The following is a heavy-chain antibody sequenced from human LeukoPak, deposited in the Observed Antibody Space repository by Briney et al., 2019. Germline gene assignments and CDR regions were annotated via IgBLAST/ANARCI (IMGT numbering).Heavy chain of an antibody. J-gene: IGHJ6*02. CDR2: ISSSSSFI. V-gene: IGHV3-21*01. Sequence: GGSLRLSRAASGFTFSTYSMNWVRQAPGKGLEWVSSISSSSSFIYYADSIKGRFTISRDNAKNSLYLQMNSLRAEDTAVYYCARDTSYYYYYGMDVWGQGTTVTVSS. CDR1: GFTFSTYS. CDR3: ARDTSYYYYYGMDV.